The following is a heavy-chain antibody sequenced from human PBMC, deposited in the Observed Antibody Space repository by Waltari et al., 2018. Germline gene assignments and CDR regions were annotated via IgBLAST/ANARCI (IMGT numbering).Heavy chain of an antibody. CDR1: GFTLSSFA. V-gene: IGHV3-30-3*01. J-gene: IGHJ6*02. D-gene: IGHD2-21*02. CDR3: AREGYDLYSVGMDV. Sequence: QVQLVESGGGVVQPGRSLRLSCAASGFTLSSFAVHGVRQGPGKGVGWVGVISKDGTKKYYVDSVKGQFTISRDNFKNMVYMQMNSLRREDTALYYCAREGYDLYSVGMDVWGQGTTVTVSS. CDR2: ISKDGTKK.